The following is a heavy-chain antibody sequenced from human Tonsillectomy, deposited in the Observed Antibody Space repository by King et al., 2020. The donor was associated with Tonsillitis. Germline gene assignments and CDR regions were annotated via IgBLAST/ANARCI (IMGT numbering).Heavy chain of an antibody. CDR3: TRRGHNGSQKGIDY. Sequence: VQLVESGGGLVQPGGSLRLSCAVSGFSFSDHYMDWVRQAPGKGLEWVGRIRNKDDKYTTEYAASVKGKFSISRDDSKNSLYLQMNSLKTEDTAVYYCTRRGHNGSQKGIDYWGQGTLVTVSS. V-gene: IGHV3-72*01. D-gene: IGHD1-26*01. CDR1: GFSFSDHY. CDR2: IRNKDDKYTT. J-gene: IGHJ4*02.